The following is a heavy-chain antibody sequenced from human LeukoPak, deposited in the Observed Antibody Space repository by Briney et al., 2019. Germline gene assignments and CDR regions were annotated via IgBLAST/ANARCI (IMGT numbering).Heavy chain of an antibody. CDR1: GFTFSNYA. D-gene: IGHD6-13*01. Sequence: PGGSLRLSCAASGFTFSNYAMTWVRQAPGKGLEWVSVIGETGDYTYYADSVKDRFTLSRDNSKSTLYLQMNSLRAEDTAVYYCAKVSLGIAAAGTSDFDYWGQGTLVTVSS. CDR2: IGETGDYT. CDR3: AKVSLGIAAAGTSDFDY. J-gene: IGHJ4*02. V-gene: IGHV3-23*01.